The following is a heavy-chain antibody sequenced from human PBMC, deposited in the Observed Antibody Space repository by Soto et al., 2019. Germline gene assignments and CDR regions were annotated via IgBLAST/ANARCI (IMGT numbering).Heavy chain of an antibody. CDR2: IYYSGST. Sequence: SVTLSLPCAVFGGSFSDYYWSWTSKTQGKGLEWIGYIYYSGSTNYNPSLKSRVTISVDTSKNQFSLKLSSVTAADTAVYYCVRFWPPPYSDALTDYTDAFDYWGQGTLVTVSS. V-gene: IGHV4-59*08. D-gene: IGHD3-9*01. CDR1: GGSFSDYY. J-gene: IGHJ4*02. CDR3: VRFWPPPYSDALTDYTDAFDY.